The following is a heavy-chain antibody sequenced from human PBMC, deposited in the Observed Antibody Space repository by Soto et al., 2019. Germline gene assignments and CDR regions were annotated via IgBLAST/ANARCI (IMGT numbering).Heavy chain of an antibody. V-gene: IGHV4-34*01. Sequence: QVQLQQWGAGPLRPLETLSLTCGVSGGSFSGSYWAWIRQSPGQGLEWIGEINDRGSINYNPSLKSRVSISVDTSKNHYSLNLRSVPAADTAVYYCARESHDILTGPPWVWYFDLWGRGTLVTVSS. D-gene: IGHD3-9*01. CDR1: GGSFSGSY. CDR2: INDRGSI. CDR3: ARESHDILTGPPWVWYFDL. J-gene: IGHJ2*01.